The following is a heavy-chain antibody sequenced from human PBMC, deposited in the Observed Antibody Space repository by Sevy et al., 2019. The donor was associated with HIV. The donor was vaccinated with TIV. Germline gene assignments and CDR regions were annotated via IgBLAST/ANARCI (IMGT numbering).Heavy chain of an antibody. V-gene: IGHV4-59*11. CDR3: AGENAWGRGYS. CDR1: AGSITSLY. CDR2: IYYNGHI. J-gene: IGHJ4*02. Sequence: SDTLSLTCTVSAGSITSLYWNWIRQPPGKGLEWIANIYYNGHINYNPSLKSRVTLSLDTSKNQFSLRLNSVTAADTAMYYCAGENAWGRGYSWGQGTLVTVSS. D-gene: IGHD1-26*01.